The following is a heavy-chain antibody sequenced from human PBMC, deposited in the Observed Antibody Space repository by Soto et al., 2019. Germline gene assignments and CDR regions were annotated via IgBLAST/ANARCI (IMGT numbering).Heavy chain of an antibody. J-gene: IGHJ4*01. CDR2: IWYDGSNK. Sequence: PWGSLRLSCAASGFTFSSYGMHWVRQAPGKGLEWVAVIWYDGSNKYYADSVKGRFTISRDNSNNTLYLQMNSLRDEHTAVYYCARGVYYDSSGYYPGVDYWDQETLVTVSS. V-gene: IGHV3-33*01. CDR1: GFTFSSYG. D-gene: IGHD3-22*01. CDR3: ARGVYYDSSGYYPGVDY.